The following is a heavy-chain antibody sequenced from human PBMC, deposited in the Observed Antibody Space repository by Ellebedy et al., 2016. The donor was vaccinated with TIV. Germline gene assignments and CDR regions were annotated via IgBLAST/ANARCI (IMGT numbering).Heavy chain of an antibody. CDR1: GFSFSSYG. Sequence: LSLTCAASGFSFSSYGMHWVRQAPGKGLEWVAVIWYDGSNKYYADSVKGRFTISRDNSKHTLYLQMNSLRAEDTAVYYCARGLEMATFDFWGQGTRVTVSS. J-gene: IGHJ4*02. V-gene: IGHV3-33*01. CDR3: ARGLEMATFDF. D-gene: IGHD5-24*01. CDR2: IWYDGSNK.